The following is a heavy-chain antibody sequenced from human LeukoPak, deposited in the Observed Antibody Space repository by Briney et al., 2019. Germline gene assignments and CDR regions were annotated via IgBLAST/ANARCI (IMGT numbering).Heavy chain of an antibody. D-gene: IGHD3-10*01. V-gene: IGHV3-21*01. CDR2: ISSSSYI. J-gene: IGHJ4*02. Sequence: GGSLRLSCAASGFTFSSYSMNWVRQAPGRGLEWVSSISSSSYIYYADSVKGRFTISRDNAKNSLYLQMNSLRAEDTAVYYCANDYGLGTYSRYWGQGTLVTVSS. CDR1: GFTFSSYS. CDR3: ANDYGLGTYSRY.